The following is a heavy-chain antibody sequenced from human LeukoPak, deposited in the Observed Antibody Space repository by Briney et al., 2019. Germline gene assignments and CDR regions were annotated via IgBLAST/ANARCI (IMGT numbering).Heavy chain of an antibody. CDR2: ISSSGKTI. CDR1: GFTFSDYY. CDR3: ARDQYYYDSSAPPLY. Sequence: PGGSLRLSCVASGFTFSDYYMSWMRQAPGKGLEWVSYISSSGKTIYYADSVKGRFTISRDNAKNSLYLQMNSLRAEDTAVYYCARDQYYYDSSAPPLYWGQGTLVTVSS. J-gene: IGHJ4*02. V-gene: IGHV3-11*01. D-gene: IGHD3-22*01.